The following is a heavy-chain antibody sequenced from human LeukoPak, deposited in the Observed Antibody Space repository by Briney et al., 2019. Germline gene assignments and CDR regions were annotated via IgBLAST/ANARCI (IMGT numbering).Heavy chain of an antibody. CDR2: IYDSGST. J-gene: IGHJ3*02. Sequence: SQTLSLICTVSGASIRSGDYYWSWIRQPPGKGLEWIGYIYDSGSTYYNPSLKSRVTISVDTSENRFSLKLSSVTATDTAVYYCARDCSGGSCYGAFDIWGQGTMVTVSS. V-gene: IGHV4-30-4*01. CDR1: GASIRSGDYY. D-gene: IGHD2-15*01. CDR3: ARDCSGGSCYGAFDI.